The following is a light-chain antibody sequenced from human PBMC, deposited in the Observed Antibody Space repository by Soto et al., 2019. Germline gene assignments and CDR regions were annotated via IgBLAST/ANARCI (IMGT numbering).Light chain of an antibody. V-gene: IGKV2D-29*01. CDR1: ESLLHSDGKTY. Sequence: EIVMTQTTLSLSVAPGQPASISCKSSESLLHSDGKTYLYGYLQKPGPPPHLXIYELSNRFSGVPDKFSGSGSGTDVTRKIILGAAEGGGVYDCMQSIQVPIPFCQGTRLEIK. J-gene: IGKJ5*01. CDR2: ELS. CDR3: MQSIQVPIP.